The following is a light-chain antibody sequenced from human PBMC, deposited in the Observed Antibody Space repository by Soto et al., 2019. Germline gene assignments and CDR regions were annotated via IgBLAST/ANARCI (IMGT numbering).Light chain of an antibody. CDR1: QSVSSY. Sequence: EIVLTQSPATLSLSPGERATLSCRASQSVSSYLAWSQQKPGQAPRLLIYDASYRATGIPARFSGSGSGTDFTLTISSLEPDDFGVYYCQQYNNWPLSITFGQGTRLEIK. J-gene: IGKJ5*01. CDR3: QQYNNWPLSIT. CDR2: DAS. V-gene: IGKV3-11*01.